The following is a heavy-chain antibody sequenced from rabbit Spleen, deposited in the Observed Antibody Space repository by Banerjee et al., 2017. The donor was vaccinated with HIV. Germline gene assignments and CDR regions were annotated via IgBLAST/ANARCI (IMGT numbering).Heavy chain of an antibody. J-gene: IGHJ3*01. Sequence: QEQLEESVGDLVKPGGSLTLSCKASGIDFTKYYITWVRQAPGKGLEWIGIIYAAKGSTDYASWVNGRFTISSDNAQSTVDLKMTSLTAADTATYFCARAIVPWLGLTRLDLWGQGTLVTVS. CDR3: ARAIVPWLGLTRLDL. V-gene: IGHV1S43*01. CDR1: GIDFTKYY. CDR2: IYAAKGST. D-gene: IGHD4-1*01.